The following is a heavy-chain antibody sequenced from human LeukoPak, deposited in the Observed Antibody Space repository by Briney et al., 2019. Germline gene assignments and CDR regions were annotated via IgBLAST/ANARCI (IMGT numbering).Heavy chain of an antibody. CDR3: ANAYYFDSRGSYYFDY. V-gene: IGHV3-23*01. CDR1: GFTLSSYA. CDR2: ISGSGGST. D-gene: IGHD3-22*01. Sequence: GGSLRLSCAASGFTLSSYAMSWVRQAPGKGLEWVSAISGSGGSTYYADFVKGRFTISRDNSKNTLYLQMNSLRAEDTAVYYCANAYYFDSRGSYYFDYWGQGTLVTVSS. J-gene: IGHJ4*02.